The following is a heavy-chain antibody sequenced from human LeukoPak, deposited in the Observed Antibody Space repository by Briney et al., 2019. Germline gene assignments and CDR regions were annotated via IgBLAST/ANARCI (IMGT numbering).Heavy chain of an antibody. Sequence: GGSLRLSCAASGFTFADFSMHWVRQVPGKGLEWVSLISWDGGSTFYADSVKGRFTISRDNSKNSLYLQMNSLRTEDTALYFCAKAGGLRWQVTYWYFDLWGRGTLVTVSS. J-gene: IGHJ2*01. V-gene: IGHV3-43*01. CDR1: GFTFADFS. CDR3: AKAGGLRWQVTYWYFDL. D-gene: IGHD4-23*01. CDR2: ISWDGGST.